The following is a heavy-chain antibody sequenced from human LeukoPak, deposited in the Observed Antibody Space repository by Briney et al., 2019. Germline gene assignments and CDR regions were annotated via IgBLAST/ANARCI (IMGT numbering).Heavy chain of an antibody. CDR2: INHSGST. Sequence: PSETLSLTCAVYVGSFSGYYWSWIRQPPGKGLEWIWEINHSGSTNYNSSLKSRVTISVDTSKNQFSLKLCSVTAADTAVYYCARGYYGSGSHCCHMDVWGKGTTITVS. V-gene: IGHV4-34*01. J-gene: IGHJ6*03. D-gene: IGHD3-10*01. CDR1: VGSFSGYY. CDR3: ARGYYGSGSHCCHMDV.